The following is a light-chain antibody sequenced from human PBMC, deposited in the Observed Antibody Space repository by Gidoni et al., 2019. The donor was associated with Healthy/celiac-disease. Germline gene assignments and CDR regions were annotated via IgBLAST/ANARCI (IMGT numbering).Light chain of an antibody. Sequence: EIVLTQSPGTLSLSPGERATLSCRASQSVSSSYLAWYQQKPGQAPRLLIYGASSRATGIPDRFSGSGSGTDFTRTISRLEPEDFAVYYCQQDGSSPTFGQGTKVEIK. CDR1: QSVSSSY. CDR3: QQDGSSPT. V-gene: IGKV3-20*01. J-gene: IGKJ1*01. CDR2: GAS.